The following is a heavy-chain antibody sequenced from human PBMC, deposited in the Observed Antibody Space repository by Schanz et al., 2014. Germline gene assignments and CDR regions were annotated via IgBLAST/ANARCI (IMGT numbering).Heavy chain of an antibody. D-gene: IGHD5-12*01. J-gene: IGHJ3*01. CDR3: AKDVIGYSRPFDV. CDR1: GFTFNDYW. V-gene: IGHV3-23*04. CDR2: ISGSGAGT. Sequence: EVQLVESGGGLVQPGGSLRLSCAASGFTFNDYWMHWVRQAPGKGLEWVSAISGSGAGTYYADSVKGRFTFSRDNSKNTLSLQMNSLRAEDTALYYCAKDVIGYSRPFDVWGQGTMVTVSS.